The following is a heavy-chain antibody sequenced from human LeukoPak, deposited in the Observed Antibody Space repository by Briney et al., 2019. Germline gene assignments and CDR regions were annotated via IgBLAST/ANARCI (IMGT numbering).Heavy chain of an antibody. CDR2: IYYSGST. CDR3: ARTTEGGYNYGYFYYYYMDV. CDR1: GGSISSSSYY. V-gene: IGHV4-39*07. Sequence: SETLSLTCTVSGGSISSSSYYWGWIRQPPGKGLEWIGSIYYSGSTYYNPSLKSRVTISVDTSKNQFSLKLSSVTAADTAVYYCARTTEGGYNYGYFYYYYMDVWGKGTTVTISS. D-gene: IGHD5-18*01. J-gene: IGHJ6*03.